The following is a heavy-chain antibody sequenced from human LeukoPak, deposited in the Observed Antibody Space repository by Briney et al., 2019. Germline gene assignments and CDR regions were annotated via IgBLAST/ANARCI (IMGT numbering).Heavy chain of an antibody. CDR3: ARGVSSGYSPLDY. V-gene: IGHV3-13*01. D-gene: IGHD3-22*01. CDR2: IGTAGDT. CDR1: GFTFSSYD. Sequence: PGRSLRLSCAASGFTFSSYDMHWVRQATGKGLEWVSAIGTAGDTYYPGSVKGRFTISRENAKNSLYLQMNSLRAGDTAVYYCARGVSSGYSPLDYWGQGTLVTVSS. J-gene: IGHJ4*02.